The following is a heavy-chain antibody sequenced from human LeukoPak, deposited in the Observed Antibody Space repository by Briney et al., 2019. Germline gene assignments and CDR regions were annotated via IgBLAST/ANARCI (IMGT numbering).Heavy chain of an antibody. V-gene: IGHV3-9*01. CDR3: ARATEDSSGYYLDY. Sequence: PGGSLRLSCAASGFTFDDYAMHWVRQAPGKGLEWVSGISWNSGSIGYADSVKGRFTISRDNAKNSLYLQMNSLRAEDTAVYYCARATEDSSGYYLDYWGQGTLVTVSS. CDR2: ISWNSGSI. D-gene: IGHD3-22*01. J-gene: IGHJ4*02. CDR1: GFTFDDYA.